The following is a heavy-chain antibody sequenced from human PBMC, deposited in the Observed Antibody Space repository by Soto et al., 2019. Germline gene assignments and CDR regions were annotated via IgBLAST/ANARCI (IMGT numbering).Heavy chain of an antibody. CDR2: IGPNLVST. J-gene: IGHJ6*02. D-gene: IGHD5-18*01. CDR1: GFAVGSYP. CDR3: AKCLIGWSPGYCYGMDV. Sequence: EVQLLESGGGLVQPGGSLRLSCAASGFAVGSYPMSWVRQAPGKGLKWVSSIGPNLVSTYYADSVKGRFIISRDSSKHTLFLQMNSLRADDTAVYYCAKCLIGWSPGYCYGMDVWGQGTTVTVSS. V-gene: IGHV3-23*01.